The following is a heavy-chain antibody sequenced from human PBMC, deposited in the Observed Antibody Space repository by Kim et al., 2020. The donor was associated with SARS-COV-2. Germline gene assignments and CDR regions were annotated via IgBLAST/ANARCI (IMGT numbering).Heavy chain of an antibody. D-gene: IGHD5-18*01. J-gene: IGHJ5*02. V-gene: IGHV1-2*02. CDR3: ASQSPPLYSYGYNWFDP. CDR2: INPNSGGT. CDR1: GYTFTGYY. Sequence: ASVKVSCKASGYTFTGYYMHWVRQAPGQGLEWMGWINPNSGGTNYAQKFQGRVTMTRDTSISTAYMELSRLRSDDTAVYYCASQSPPLYSYGYNWFDPWGQGTLVTVSS.